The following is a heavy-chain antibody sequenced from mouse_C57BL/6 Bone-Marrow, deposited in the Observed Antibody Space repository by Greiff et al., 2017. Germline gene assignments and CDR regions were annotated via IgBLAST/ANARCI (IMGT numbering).Heavy chain of an antibody. D-gene: IGHD2-3*01. CDR2: IHPNSGST. CDR1: GYTFTSYW. CDR3: ARVGPGWLLPHDFDY. Sequence: QVQLQQPGAELVKPGASVKLSCKASGYTFTSYWMHWVKQRPGQGLEWIGMIHPNSGSTNYNEKFKSKATLTVDKSSSTAYMQPSSLTFEDSAVYYCARVGPGWLLPHDFDYWGQGTTLTVSS. V-gene: IGHV1-64*01. J-gene: IGHJ2*01.